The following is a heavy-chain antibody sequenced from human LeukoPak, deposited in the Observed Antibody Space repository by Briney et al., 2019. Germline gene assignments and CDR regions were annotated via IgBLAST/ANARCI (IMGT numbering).Heavy chain of an antibody. Sequence: GGSLRLSCAASGFTFSNYWVSWVRQAPGKGLEWVAKIQQDGSEKYYVDSVKGRFSISRDNAKNSLYLQMNSLRAEDTAVYYCARHNYYAVVVWGQGTTVTVSS. J-gene: IGHJ6*02. CDR3: ARHNYYAVVV. V-gene: IGHV3-7*03. CDR2: IQQDGSEK. CDR1: GFTFSNYW.